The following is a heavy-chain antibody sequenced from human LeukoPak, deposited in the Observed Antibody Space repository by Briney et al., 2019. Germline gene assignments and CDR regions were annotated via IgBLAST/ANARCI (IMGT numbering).Heavy chain of an antibody. CDR2: IYSSGST. D-gene: IGHD1-1*01. J-gene: IGHJ4*02. CDR1: GGSISSYY. Sequence: KPSKTLSLTCTVSGGSISSYYWSWIRQPAGKGLEWIGRIYSSGSTNYNPSLKSRVSMSVDTSKNQFSLKVNSVTAADTAVYYCARKGSGTTFYDYWGQGTLVTVSS. CDR3: ARKGSGTTFYDY. V-gene: IGHV4-4*07.